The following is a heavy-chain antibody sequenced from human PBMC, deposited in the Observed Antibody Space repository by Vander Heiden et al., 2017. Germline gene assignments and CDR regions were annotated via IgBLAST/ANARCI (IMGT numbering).Heavy chain of an antibody. CDR1: VYAFETSG. D-gene: IGHD6-13*01. V-gene: IGHV1-18*01. J-gene: IGHJ5*02. CDR2: ISGYNANT. CDR3: ARDSSSWRGAHWLAP. Sequence: QPQLVQSGAERKTPGASVKVSCETSVYAFETSGISWVRQAPGQGPEWMGWISGYNANTKYAQKFQGRVTLWTDTSTSTAYMELKSLRSDDTAFYYCARDSSSWRGAHWLAPWGQGTLVTVSS.